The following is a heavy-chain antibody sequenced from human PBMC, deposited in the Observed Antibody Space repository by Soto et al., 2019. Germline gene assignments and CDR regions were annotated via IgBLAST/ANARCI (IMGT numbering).Heavy chain of an antibody. Sequence: EVQLLESGGDLVQRGGSLRLSCAASGFTFSGYGMSWVRQAPGKGLEWVSSITSSGSNTYYVDSVKGRFTISRDNSKNALYLQMNSLTAEDTTVYYCAKEQGRVAAALDYWGQVTLVTVSS. D-gene: IGHD6-13*01. CDR2: ITSSGSNT. CDR3: AKEQGRVAAALDY. CDR1: GFTFSGYG. V-gene: IGHV3-23*01. J-gene: IGHJ4*02.